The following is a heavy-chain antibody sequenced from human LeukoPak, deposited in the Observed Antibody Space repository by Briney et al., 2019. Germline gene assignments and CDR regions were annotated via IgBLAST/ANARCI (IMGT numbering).Heavy chain of an antibody. CDR3: ARDERRDGYVNAFDI. D-gene: IGHD5-24*01. J-gene: IGHJ3*02. V-gene: IGHV4-59*01. Sequence: SETLSLTCTVSGGSISSYYWSWIRQPPGKGLEWIGYIYYSGSTNYNPSLRSRVTISVDTSKNQFSLKLSSVTAADTAVYYCARDERRDGYVNAFDIWGQGTMVTVSS. CDR2: IYYSGST. CDR1: GGSISSYY.